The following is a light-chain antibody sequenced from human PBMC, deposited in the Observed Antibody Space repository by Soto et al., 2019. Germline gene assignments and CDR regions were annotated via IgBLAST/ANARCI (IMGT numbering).Light chain of an antibody. CDR2: DNN. V-gene: IGLV1-51*01. J-gene: IGLJ2*01. CDR1: SSNIGNNY. Sequence: QSVLTQPPSVSAAPGQTVTISCSGSSSNIGNNYVSWYQQVPGTAPKLLIYDNNKRPSGIPDRFSGSKSGTSAALGITGLQTGDEADYYCGTWDGSLSAVVLGGGTKLTVL. CDR3: GTWDGSLSAVV.